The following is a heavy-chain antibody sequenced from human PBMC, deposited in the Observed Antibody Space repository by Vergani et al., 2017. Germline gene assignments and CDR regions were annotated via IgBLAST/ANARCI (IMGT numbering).Heavy chain of an antibody. D-gene: IGHD3-16*01. Sequence: QVQLVHSGAEVKKPGSSVKVSCKASGGTFSSYTISWVRQAPGQGLEWMGRIIPILGIANYAQNFQGRVTITADKSTSTAYMELSSLRTEDTAVYYCARDGGGYYDYYMDVWGKGTTVTVSS. J-gene: IGHJ6*03. V-gene: IGHV1-69*04. CDR1: GGTFSSYT. CDR3: ARDGGGYYDYYMDV. CDR2: IIPILGIA.